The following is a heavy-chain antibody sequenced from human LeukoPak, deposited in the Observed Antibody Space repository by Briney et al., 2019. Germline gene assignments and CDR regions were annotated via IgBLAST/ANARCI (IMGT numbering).Heavy chain of an antibody. V-gene: IGHV3-30*02. CDR3: ARVGRAGYYDSSGYYYYYYYMDV. CDR1: GFTLSSYG. Sequence: GGSLRLSCAASGFTLSSYGMHWVRQAPGKGLEWVAFIRYDGSNKYYADSVKGRFTISRDNSKNTLYLQMNSLRAEDTAVYYCARVGRAGYYDSSGYYYYYYYMDVWGKGTTVTVSS. J-gene: IGHJ6*03. CDR2: IRYDGSNK. D-gene: IGHD3-22*01.